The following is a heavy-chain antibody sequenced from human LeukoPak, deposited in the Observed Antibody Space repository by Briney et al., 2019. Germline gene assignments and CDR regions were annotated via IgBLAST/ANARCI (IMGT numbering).Heavy chain of an antibody. J-gene: IGHJ3*02. Sequence: GGSLRLSCAASGFTFSSYSMNWGRQAPGKGLEWVSSISSSSSYIYYADSVKGRFTISRDNAKNSLYLQMNSLRAEDTAVYYCARVTIRYSSSWPDAFDIWGQGTMVTVSS. V-gene: IGHV3-21*01. CDR1: GFTFSSYS. CDR3: ARVTIRYSSSWPDAFDI. CDR2: ISSSSSYI. D-gene: IGHD6-13*01.